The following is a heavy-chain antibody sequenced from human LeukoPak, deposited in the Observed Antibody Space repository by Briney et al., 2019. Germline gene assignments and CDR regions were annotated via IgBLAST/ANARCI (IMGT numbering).Heavy chain of an antibody. Sequence: SETLSLTCAVYGGSFSGYYWSWIRQPPGKGLEWIGTIYYSGSTYYNPSLKSRVTISVDTSKNQFSLKLSSVTAADTAVYYCARQPGSGSYDYWGQGTLVTVSS. CDR3: ARQPGSGSYDY. CDR1: GGSFSGYY. J-gene: IGHJ4*02. D-gene: IGHD1-26*01. V-gene: IGHV4-34*01. CDR2: IYYSGST.